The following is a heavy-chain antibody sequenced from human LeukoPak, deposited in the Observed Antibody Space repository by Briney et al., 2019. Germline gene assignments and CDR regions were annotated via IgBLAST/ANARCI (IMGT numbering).Heavy chain of an antibody. D-gene: IGHD4-23*01. CDR3: ARIEDYGGNSVNY. Sequence: ASETLSLTCTVSGGSISSSSYYWGWIRQPPGKGLEWIGSIYYSGSTYYNPSLKSRVTISVDTSKNQFSLKLSSVTAADTAVYYCARIEDYGGNSVNYWGQGTLVTVSS. CDR2: IYYSGST. V-gene: IGHV4-39*01. CDR1: GGSISSSSYY. J-gene: IGHJ4*02.